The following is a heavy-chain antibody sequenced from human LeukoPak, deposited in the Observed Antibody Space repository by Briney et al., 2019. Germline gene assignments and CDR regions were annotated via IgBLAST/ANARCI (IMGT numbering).Heavy chain of an antibody. CDR3: AKVSTEFDWLESHGY. V-gene: IGHV3-30*18. D-gene: IGHD3-9*01. Sequence: GRSLRLSCAASGFTFSSYGMHWVRQAPGKGLEWVAVISYDGSNKYYADSVKGRFTISRDNSKNTLYLQMNSLRAEDTAVYYCAKVSTEFDWLESHGYWGQGTLVTVSS. CDR1: GFTFSSYG. J-gene: IGHJ4*02. CDR2: ISYDGSNK.